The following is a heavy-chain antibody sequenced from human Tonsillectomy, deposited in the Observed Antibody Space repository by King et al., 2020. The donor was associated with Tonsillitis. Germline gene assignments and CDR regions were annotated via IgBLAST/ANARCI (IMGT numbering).Heavy chain of an antibody. CDR2: IKSKTDGGTT. Sequence: VQLVESGGGLVKPGGSLRLSCAASGFTFSNAWMSWVRQAPGKGLEWVGRIKSKTDGGTTDYAAPVKGRFTISRDDSKNTLYLQMNSLKTEDTAVYYCTTGVRLRYSANWYFDLWGRGTLVTVSS. CDR3: TTGVRLRYSANWYFDL. V-gene: IGHV3-15*01. CDR1: GFTFSNAW. D-gene: IGHD5-18*01. J-gene: IGHJ2*01.